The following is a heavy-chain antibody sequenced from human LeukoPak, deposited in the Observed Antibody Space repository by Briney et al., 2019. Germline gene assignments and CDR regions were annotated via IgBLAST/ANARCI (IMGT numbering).Heavy chain of an antibody. V-gene: IGHV1-18*01. D-gene: IGHD6-6*01. Sequence: ASVKVSCKASGYTFISYGISWVRQAPGQGLEWMGWINTYNDNTNYAQKLQGRVTMTTDTSTSTAYMELRSLRSDDTAVYYCARGGASSSSVLGQDYWGQGTLVTVSS. J-gene: IGHJ4*02. CDR1: GYTFISYG. CDR3: ARGGASSSSVLGQDY. CDR2: INTYNDNT.